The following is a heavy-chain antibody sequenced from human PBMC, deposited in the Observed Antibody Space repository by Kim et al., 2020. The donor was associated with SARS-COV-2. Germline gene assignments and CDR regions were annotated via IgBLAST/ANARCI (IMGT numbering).Heavy chain of an antibody. D-gene: IGHD6-19*01. V-gene: IGHV4-39*01. CDR1: GGSISSSSYY. CDR3: ATIIAVAGLGVDY. CDR2: IYYSGST. J-gene: IGHJ4*02. Sequence: SETLSLTCTVSGGSISSSSYYWGWIRQPPGKGLEWIGSIYYSGSTYYNPSLKSRVTISVDTSKNQFSLKLSSVTAADTAVYYCATIIAVAGLGVDYWGQGTLVTVSS.